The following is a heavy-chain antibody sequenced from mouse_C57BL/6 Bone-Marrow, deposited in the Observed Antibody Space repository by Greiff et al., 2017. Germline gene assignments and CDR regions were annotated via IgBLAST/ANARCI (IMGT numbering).Heavy chain of an antibody. CDR1: GFSLTSYG. J-gene: IGHJ3*01. Sequence: QVQLKESGPGLVQPSQSLSITCTVSGFSLTSYGVHWVRQSPGKGLEWLGAIWSGGSTDYNAAFISRLSISKDNSKGQVFFKMNSLQADDTAIYXFARRWLGGFAYWGQGTLVTVSA. CDR2: IWSGGST. CDR3: ARRWLGGFAY. D-gene: IGHD2-3*01. V-gene: IGHV2-2*01.